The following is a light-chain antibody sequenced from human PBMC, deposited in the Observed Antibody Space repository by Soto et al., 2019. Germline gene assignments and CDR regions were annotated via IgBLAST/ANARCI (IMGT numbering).Light chain of an antibody. CDR2: EVV. J-gene: IGLJ1*01. V-gene: IGLV2-8*01. CDR3: KSYAGSNTYV. Sequence: VLTQSPSASGSPGQSVTISCTGTKNDIGVYDFVSWYQHHPGKAPRLIIYEVVQRPSGVPDRFSGSKSGNTASLTVSGLQAADEADYFCKSYAGSNTYVFGSGTKVTVL. CDR1: KNDIGVYDF.